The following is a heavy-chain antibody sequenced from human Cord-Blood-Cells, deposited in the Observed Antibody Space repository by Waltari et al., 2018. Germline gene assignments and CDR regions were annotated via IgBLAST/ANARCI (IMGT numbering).Heavy chain of an antibody. Sequence: EVQLVESGGGLVKPGGSLRLSCAASGFTFSSYSMNWVRQAPGKGLAWVSSCSRSSSYIYYADSVKGRVTSSRENAKNSLYLQMNSLRAEDTAVYYCARTHILTGLDYWGQGTLVTVSS. D-gene: IGHD3-9*01. CDR2: CSRSSSYI. CDR3: ARTHILTGLDY. J-gene: IGHJ4*02. CDR1: GFTFSSYS. V-gene: IGHV3-21*01.